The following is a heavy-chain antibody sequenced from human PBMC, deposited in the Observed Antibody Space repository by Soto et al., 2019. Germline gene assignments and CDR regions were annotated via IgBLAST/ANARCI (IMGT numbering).Heavy chain of an antibody. V-gene: IGHV1-8*01. D-gene: IGHD6-19*01. CDR2: MNPSSGKT. CDR3: SPWGRDGWYTGFF. CDR1: GYTFTDYD. Sequence: QVQLVQSGAEVKTPGASVKVSCKASGYTFTDYDINWVRQAPGQGLEWVGRMNPSSGKTDYAQNFQARVTMTRDTSISTVYLELSNLGYEDTAVFYCSPWGRDGWYTGFFWGQGTLVTVAS. J-gene: IGHJ4*02.